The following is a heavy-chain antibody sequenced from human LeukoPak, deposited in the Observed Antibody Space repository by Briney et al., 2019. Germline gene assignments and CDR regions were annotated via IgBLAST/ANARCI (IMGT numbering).Heavy chain of an antibody. CDR1: GYTFTSYA. CDR2: INVGNGNT. Sequence: GASVKVACKASGYTFTSYAIYWVRQAPGQRLEWMGWINVGNGNTKYSQKFQGRVTITRDTSASTAYMELSSLRSEDTAVYYCARDWGDYTAYYYYYGMDVWGQGTTVTVSS. D-gene: IGHD4-17*01. CDR3: ARDWGDYTAYYYYYGMDV. J-gene: IGHJ6*02. V-gene: IGHV1-3*01.